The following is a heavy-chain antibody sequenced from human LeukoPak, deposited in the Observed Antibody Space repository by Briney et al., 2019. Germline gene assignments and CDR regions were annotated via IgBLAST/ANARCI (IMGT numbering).Heavy chain of an antibody. V-gene: IGHV3-30*04. Sequence: GALRLSCAASGFTFDDYAMHRVRQAPGKGLEWVAVISYDGSNKFYADSVKGRFTISRDNSKNTLYLQMNSLRTADTAVYYCARDQLGFNIWGQGTMVTVSS. CDR1: GFTFDDYA. CDR2: ISYDGSNK. D-gene: IGHD7-27*01. CDR3: ARDQLGFNI. J-gene: IGHJ3*02.